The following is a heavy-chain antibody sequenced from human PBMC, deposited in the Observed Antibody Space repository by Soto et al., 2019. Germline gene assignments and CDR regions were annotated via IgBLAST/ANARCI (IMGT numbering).Heavy chain of an antibody. CDR2: IYYSGTT. J-gene: IGHJ6*02. CDR1: GGSISSYY. V-gene: IGHV4-59*04. Sequence: SETLSLTCTVSGGSISSYYWSWIRQPPGKGLEWIGYIYYSGTTYYNPSLKSRVTISVDTSKNQFSLKLSSVTAADTAVYYCARHKGEYYSGVDVWGQGTTVTVSS. D-gene: IGHD3-16*01. CDR3: ARHKGEYYSGVDV.